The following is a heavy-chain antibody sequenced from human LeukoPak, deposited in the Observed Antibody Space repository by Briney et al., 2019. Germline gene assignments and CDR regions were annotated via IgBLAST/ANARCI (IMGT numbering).Heavy chain of an antibody. J-gene: IGHJ4*02. CDR3: AKGGSNNWSFDN. CDR2: IYSGGST. D-gene: IGHD1-1*01. Sequence: GGSLRLSCAASGFTVSSNYMSWVRQAPGKGLEWVSVIYSGGSTYYADSVKGRFTIYRDNSKSTLYLQMNSLRPEDTAVYYCAKGGSNNWSFDNWGQGTLVTVSS. V-gene: IGHV3-66*02. CDR1: GFTVSSNY.